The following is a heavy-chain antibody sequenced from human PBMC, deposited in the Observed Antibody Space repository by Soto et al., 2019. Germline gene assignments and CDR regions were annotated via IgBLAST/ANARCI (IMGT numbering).Heavy chain of an antibody. V-gene: IGHV4-31*03. CDR3: ARRSAHYYGMDV. CDR2: IYYSGST. J-gene: IGHJ6*02. Sequence: PSETLSLTCTVSGGSISSGTYYWNWIRQHPGKGLEWIGYIYYSGSTYYNPSLKSRVTISLDTSKNQFSLKLSSVTAADTAVYYCARRSAHYYGMDVWGQGTTVTVSS. D-gene: IGHD6-25*01. CDR1: GGSISSGTYY.